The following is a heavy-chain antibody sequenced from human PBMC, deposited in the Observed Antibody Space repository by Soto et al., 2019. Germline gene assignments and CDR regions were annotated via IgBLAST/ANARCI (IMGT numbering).Heavy chain of an antibody. D-gene: IGHD3-10*01. Sequence: SETLSLTCAVYGGSFSGYYWSWIRQPPGKGLEWIGEINHSGSTNYNPSLKSRVTISVDTSKNQFSLKLSSVTAADTAVYYCARAIMVRGVINLDYWGQGTLVTVSS. CDR3: ARAIMVRGVINLDY. J-gene: IGHJ4*02. CDR2: INHSGST. CDR1: GGSFSGYY. V-gene: IGHV4-34*01.